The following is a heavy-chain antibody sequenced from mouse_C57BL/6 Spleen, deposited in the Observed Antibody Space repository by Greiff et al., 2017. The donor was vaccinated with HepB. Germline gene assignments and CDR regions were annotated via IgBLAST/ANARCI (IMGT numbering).Heavy chain of an antibody. CDR1: GYTFTDYE. Sequence: VHLVESGAELVRPGASVTLSCKASGYTFTDYEMHWVKQTPVHGLEWIGAIDPETGGTAYNQKFKGKAILTADKSSSTAYMELRSLTSEDSAVYYCTYSNYGLYAMDYWGQGTSVTVSS. CDR3: TYSNYGLYAMDY. V-gene: IGHV1-15*01. J-gene: IGHJ4*01. CDR2: IDPETGGT. D-gene: IGHD2-5*01.